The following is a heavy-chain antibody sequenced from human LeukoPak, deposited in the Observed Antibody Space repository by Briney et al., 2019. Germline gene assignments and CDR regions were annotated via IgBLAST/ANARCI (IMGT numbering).Heavy chain of an antibody. J-gene: IGHJ3*02. CDR1: GVSISSYY. CDR3: ARSDGYGLVVI. CDR2: IYYSGST. D-gene: IGHD2-2*01. Sequence: SETLSLSCTVSGVSISSYYWSWIRQPPGKGLEWIGYIYYSGSTNYNPSPTSRVSTSVDTHTNNCSLQLSSTLPADTAASYCARSDGYGLVVIWGEGTMVTVSS. V-gene: IGHV4-59*12.